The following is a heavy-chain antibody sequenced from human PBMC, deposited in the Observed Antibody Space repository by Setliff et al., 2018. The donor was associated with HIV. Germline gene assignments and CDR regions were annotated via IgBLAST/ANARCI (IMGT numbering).Heavy chain of an antibody. CDR2: IYYSGST. Sequence: SETLSLTCTVSGGSISSYYWSWIRQPPGKGLEWIGYIYYSGSTNYNPSLKSRVTISVDTSKNQFSLKLSSVTAEDTAVYYCARGHSHGYGYSGSYGPFDIWGQGTMVTVS. J-gene: IGHJ3*02. CDR1: GGSISSYY. D-gene: IGHD1-26*01. CDR3: ARGHSHGYGYSGSYGPFDI. V-gene: IGHV4-59*01.